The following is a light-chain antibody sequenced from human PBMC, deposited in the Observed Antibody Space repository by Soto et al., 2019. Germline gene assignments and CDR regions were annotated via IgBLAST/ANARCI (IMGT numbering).Light chain of an antibody. Sequence: DIVMTQSPAPLSVSPGERATLSCRASQSVSSNLAWYQQKPGQAPRLLVYGASTRATGIPARFSGSRSGTECTLTISSLQSEDVAVYYCQQYNNWPRTLGQGTKVDIK. J-gene: IGKJ1*01. CDR3: QQYNNWPRT. CDR1: QSVSSN. CDR2: GAS. V-gene: IGKV3-15*01.